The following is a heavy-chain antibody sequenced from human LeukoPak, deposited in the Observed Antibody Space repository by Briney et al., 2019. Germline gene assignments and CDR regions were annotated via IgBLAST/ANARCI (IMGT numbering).Heavy chain of an antibody. CDR1: GGSISSYY. D-gene: IGHD6-19*01. J-gene: IGHJ4*02. CDR2: IYYSGST. Sequence: SETLSLTCTVSGGSISSYYWSWIRQPPGKGLEWIGYIYYSGSTNYNPSLKSRVTISVDTSENQFSLKLTSVTAADPAVYYCARGRYSSGWFGSGSYFDYWGQGSLVTVSS. V-gene: IGHV4-59*12. CDR3: ARGRYSSGWFGSGSYFDY.